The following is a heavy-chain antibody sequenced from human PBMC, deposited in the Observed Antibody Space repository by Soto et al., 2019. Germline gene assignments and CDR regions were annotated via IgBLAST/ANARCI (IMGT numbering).Heavy chain of an antibody. V-gene: IGHV4-31*03. CDR3: ARAYDFWSGYGLGNWFDP. Sequence: SETLSLTCTVSGGSISSGGYYWSWIRQHPGKGLEWIGYIYYSGSTYYNPSLKSRVTISVDTSKNQFSLKLSSVTAADTAVYYCARAYDFWSGYGLGNWFDPWGQGTLVTVS. D-gene: IGHD3-3*01. CDR2: IYYSGST. CDR1: GGSISSGGYY. J-gene: IGHJ5*02.